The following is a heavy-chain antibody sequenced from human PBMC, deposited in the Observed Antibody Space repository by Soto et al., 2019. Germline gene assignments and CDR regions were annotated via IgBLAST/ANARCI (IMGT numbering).Heavy chain of an antibody. D-gene: IGHD2-8*01. Sequence: ASVKVSCKASGSSFNNYGVSWVRQAPGQGLEWMGWITGYNGNTNYALRLQGRVTMTTDTSTSTAYMELRSLRSDDTAMYYCARIVSCTNGVCRHDYWGQGTPVTAPQ. CDR2: ITGYNGNT. J-gene: IGHJ4*02. V-gene: IGHV1-18*01. CDR3: ARIVSCTNGVCRHDY. CDR1: GSSFNNYG.